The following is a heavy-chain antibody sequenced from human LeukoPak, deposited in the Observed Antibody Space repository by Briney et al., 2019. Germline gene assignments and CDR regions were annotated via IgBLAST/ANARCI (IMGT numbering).Heavy chain of an antibody. CDR1: GGSISSSSYY. CDR2: IYYSGST. D-gene: IGHD6-13*01. CDR3: ARDSGIAAAGTHNWFDP. J-gene: IGHJ5*02. V-gene: IGHV4-61*01. Sequence: PSETLSLTCSVSGGSISSSSYYWGWIRQPPGKGLEWIGYIYYSGSTNYNPSLKSRVTISVDTSKNQFSLKLSSVTAADTAVYYCARDSGIAAAGTHNWFDPWGQGTLVTVSS.